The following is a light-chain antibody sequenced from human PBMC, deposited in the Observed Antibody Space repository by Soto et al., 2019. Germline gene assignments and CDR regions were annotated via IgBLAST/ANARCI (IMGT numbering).Light chain of an antibody. CDR2: KAP. CDR3: QLYNSYSEA. V-gene: IGKV1-5*03. Sequence: DIQMTQSPSTLSVSVGDRVTITFRASQTISSSLAWYQQKPGKAPTLLIYKAPTLKTGVPSRFSGSGSGTEYTLTSSRLQPDDVASYYCQLYNSYSEAFGQGTKVDIK. CDR1: QTISSS. J-gene: IGKJ1*01.